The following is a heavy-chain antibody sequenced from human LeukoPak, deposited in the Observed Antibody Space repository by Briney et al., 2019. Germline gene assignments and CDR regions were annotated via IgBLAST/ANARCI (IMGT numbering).Heavy chain of an antibody. Sequence: SETLSLTCAVYGGSFSGYYWSWIRQPPGKGLEWIGEINHSGSTNYNPSLKSRVTISVDTSKNQFSLKLSSVTAADTAVYYCASRYSSSWYYFDYWGQGTLVTVSS. CDR1: GGSFSGYY. V-gene: IGHV4-34*01. CDR2: INHSGST. CDR3: ASRYSSSWYYFDY. D-gene: IGHD6-13*01. J-gene: IGHJ4*02.